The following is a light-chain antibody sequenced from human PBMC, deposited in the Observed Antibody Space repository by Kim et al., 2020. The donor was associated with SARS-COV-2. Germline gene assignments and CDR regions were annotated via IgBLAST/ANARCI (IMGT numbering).Light chain of an antibody. CDR1: NIGSKS. CDR3: QVWDSSSDHPLV. V-gene: IGLV3-21*04. Sequence: PGKTARITCGGNNIGSKSVNWYQQKPGQAPVLVIYYDSDRPSGIPERFSGSNSGNTATLTISRVEAGDEADYYCQVWDSSSDHPLVFGTGTKVTVL. CDR2: YDS. J-gene: IGLJ1*01.